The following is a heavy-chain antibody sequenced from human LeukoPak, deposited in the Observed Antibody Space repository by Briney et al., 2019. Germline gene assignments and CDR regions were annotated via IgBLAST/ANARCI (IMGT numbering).Heavy chain of an antibody. CDR2: ISFDATNK. V-gene: IGHV3-30*03. CDR1: GFTFSCCG. CDR3: ARDRSYVMDV. Sequence: GGSLRLSCAASGFTFSCCGMHWVRQAPGKGLEWVAVISFDATNKFYTDSVKGRFIISRDNSKNTVYLQMNSLRAEDTAVYYCARDRSYVMDVWGQGTTVTVSS. J-gene: IGHJ6*02.